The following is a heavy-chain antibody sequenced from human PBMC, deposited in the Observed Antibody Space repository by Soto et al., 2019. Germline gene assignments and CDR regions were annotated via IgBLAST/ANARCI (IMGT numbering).Heavy chain of an antibody. CDR2: INAGNGKT. CDR3: ARSLGVVSAADY. D-gene: IGHD2-21*02. J-gene: IGHJ4*02. V-gene: IGHV1-3*01. CDR1: GYTFTSYA. Sequence: QVQLVQSGAEVKKPGASVKVSCKASGYTFTSYAMHWVRQAPGQRLEWMGWINAGNGKTKYSQKFQGRVTITTHTSASSAYRPLSSLRSEHTAVYYSARSLGVVSAADYWGQGTLVTVSS.